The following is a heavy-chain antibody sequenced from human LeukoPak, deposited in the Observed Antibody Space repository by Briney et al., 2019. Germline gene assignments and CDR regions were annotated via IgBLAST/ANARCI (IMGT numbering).Heavy chain of an antibody. D-gene: IGHD3-16*01. V-gene: IGHV3-30*18. CDR3: ANGYGWMDV. CDR1: GFTFSSYV. CDR2: ISYDGSNK. Sequence: TGRSLRLSCAASGFTFSSYVMHWVRQAPGKGLEWVAVISYDGSNKYYTDAVKGRFTISRDNSKNTLDLQMNSLRAEDTAVYYCANGYGWMDVWGQGTTVTVSS. J-gene: IGHJ6*02.